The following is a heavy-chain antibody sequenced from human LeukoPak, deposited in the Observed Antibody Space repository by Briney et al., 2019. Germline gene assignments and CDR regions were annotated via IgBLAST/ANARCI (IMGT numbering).Heavy chain of an antibody. D-gene: IGHD3-10*01. Sequence: GGSLRLSCAASGFTFSSYWMSWVRQAPGKGLEWVANIKQDGSEKYYVDSVKGRFTISRDNAKNSRYLQMNSLRAEDTAVYYCARDPLLWFGELSSYFDYWGQGTLVTVSS. J-gene: IGHJ4*02. CDR1: GFTFSSYW. CDR2: IKQDGSEK. CDR3: ARDPLLWFGELSSYFDY. V-gene: IGHV3-7*01.